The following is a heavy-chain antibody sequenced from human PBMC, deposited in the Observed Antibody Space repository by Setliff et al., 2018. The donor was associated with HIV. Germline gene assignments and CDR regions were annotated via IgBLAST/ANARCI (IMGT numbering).Heavy chain of an antibody. CDR1: GFTFNTYW. D-gene: IGHD7-27*01. CDR2: SNSDGSST. Sequence: GESLTISCAASGFTFNTYWMHWVRQAPGKGLVWVSHSNSDGSSTTYADSVKGRFTISRDNAKNTLYLQMNSLRAEDTAVYFCARELPGPPGALDIWGHGTMVTVSS. CDR3: ARELPGPPGALDI. J-gene: IGHJ3*02. V-gene: IGHV3-74*01.